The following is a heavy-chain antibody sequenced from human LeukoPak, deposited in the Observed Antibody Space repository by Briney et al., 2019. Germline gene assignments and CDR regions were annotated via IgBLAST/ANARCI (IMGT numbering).Heavy chain of an antibody. V-gene: IGHV3-23*01. Sequence: ETLSFTCAVYGGSFSGYYWSWIRQPPGKGLEWVSAISGSGGSTYYADSVKGRFTISRDNSKNTLYLQMNSLRAEDTAVYYCAKDLGPRMDVWGKGTTVTVSS. CDR2: ISGSGGST. CDR3: AKDLGPRMDV. J-gene: IGHJ6*04. CDR1: GGSFSGYY.